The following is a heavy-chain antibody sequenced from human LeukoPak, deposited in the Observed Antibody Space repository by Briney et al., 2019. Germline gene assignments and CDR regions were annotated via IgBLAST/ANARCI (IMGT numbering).Heavy chain of an antibody. CDR2: INPSGGST. CDR1: EYTFTSYY. J-gene: IGHJ4*02. D-gene: IGHD3-22*01. Sequence: ASVKVSCKASEYTFTSYYMHWVRQAPGQGLEWMGIINPSGGSTSYAQKFQGRVTMTRDTSTSTVYMELSSLRSEDTAVYYCARDELYYDSGAYSEYYFDYWGQGTLVTVSS. CDR3: ARDELYYDSGAYSEYYFDY. V-gene: IGHV1-46*01.